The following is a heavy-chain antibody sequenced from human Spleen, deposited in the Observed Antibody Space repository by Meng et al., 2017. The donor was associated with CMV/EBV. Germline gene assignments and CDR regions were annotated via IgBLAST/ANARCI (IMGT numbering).Heavy chain of an antibody. Sequence: SCKASGYIFTGYYMHWVRQAPGQGLEWMGWINPDSGGTNSAQKFQGRVTMTRDTSIRTAYMQLSRLRSDDTAVYYCARGIWEYSSDYWGQGTLVTVSS. CDR1: GYIFTGYY. D-gene: IGHD6-13*01. CDR2: INPDSGGT. J-gene: IGHJ4*02. CDR3: ARGIWEYSSDY. V-gene: IGHV1-2*02.